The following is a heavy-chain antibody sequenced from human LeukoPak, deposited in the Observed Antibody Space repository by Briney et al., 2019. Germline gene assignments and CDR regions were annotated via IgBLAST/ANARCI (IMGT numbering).Heavy chain of an antibody. J-gene: IGHJ4*02. CDR1: GGSISSSNC. CDR3: ARLLVGTLYYFDY. CDR2: IYHSGST. Sequence: SETLSLTCGVSGGSISSSNCWSWVRQPPGKGLEWIGEIYHSGSTNYNPSLKSRVTILVEKSKNQFSLKLTSVTAADTAVYYCARLLVGTLYYFDYWGQGTLVTVSS. D-gene: IGHD2-21*02. V-gene: IGHV4-4*02.